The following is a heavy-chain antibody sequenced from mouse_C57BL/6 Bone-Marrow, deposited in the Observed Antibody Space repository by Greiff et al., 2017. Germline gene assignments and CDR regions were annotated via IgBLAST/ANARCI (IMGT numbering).Heavy chain of an antibody. J-gene: IGHJ2*01. CDR2: IYPGDGDT. CDR1: GYAFSSSW. V-gene: IGHV1-82*01. CDR3: ARYGDLFDC. D-gene: IGHD2-13*01. Sequence: VQLQQSGPELVKPGASVKISCKASGYAFSSSWMNWVKQRPGKGLEWIGRIYPGDGDTTYNGKFKGKATLTADKSSSTAYMQLSSLTSEDSAVYFCARYGDLFDCWDRGTAITVTS.